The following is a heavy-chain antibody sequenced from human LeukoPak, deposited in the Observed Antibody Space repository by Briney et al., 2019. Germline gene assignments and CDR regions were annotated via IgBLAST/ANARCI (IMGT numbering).Heavy chain of an antibody. CDR2: INQDGSEK. D-gene: IGHD3-16*01. CDR3: TRDVREAYDI. CDR1: GFRYGGFW. Sequence: GGSLRLSCEASGFRYGGFWMNWVRQAPGKGPERVANINQDGSEKLYVDSVKGRFTISRDNAKNSLYLQMNSLRVEDTAVYYCTRDVREAYDIWGHGTMVTVSS. V-gene: IGHV3-7*01. J-gene: IGHJ3*02.